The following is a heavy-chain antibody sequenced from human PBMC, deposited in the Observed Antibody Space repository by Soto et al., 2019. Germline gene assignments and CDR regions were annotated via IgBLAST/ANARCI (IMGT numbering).Heavy chain of an antibody. J-gene: IGHJ4*02. D-gene: IGHD3-22*01. CDR1: GGTFSSYA. CDR3: ARHLHDYYDSGYFDY. CDR2: ISAYNGTT. V-gene: IGHV1-18*01. Sequence: ASVKVSCKASGGTFSSYAISWVRQAPGQGLEWMGWISAYNGTTNYAQKLQGRVTMTTDTSTSTAYMELRSLRSDDTAVYYCARHLHDYYDSGYFDYWGQGTLVTVSS.